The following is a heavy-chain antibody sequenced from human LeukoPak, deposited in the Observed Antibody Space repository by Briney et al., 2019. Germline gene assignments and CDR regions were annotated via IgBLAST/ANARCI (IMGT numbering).Heavy chain of an antibody. Sequence: GASVKVSCKASGGTFSSYATSWVRQAPGQGLEWMGGIIPIFGTANYAQKFQGRVTITADESTSTAYMELSSLRSEDTAVYYCATRPGGPAAILHWWGQGTLVTVSS. CDR2: IIPIFGTA. J-gene: IGHJ4*02. CDR1: GGTFSSYA. V-gene: IGHV1-69*13. D-gene: IGHD2-2*01. CDR3: ATRPGGPAAILHW.